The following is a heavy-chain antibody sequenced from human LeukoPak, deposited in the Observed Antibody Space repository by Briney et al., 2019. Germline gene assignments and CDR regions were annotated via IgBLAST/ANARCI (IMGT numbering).Heavy chain of an antibody. V-gene: IGHV4-31*03. CDR1: GGSISSGGYY. CDR3: ARRGSGSSLSFDP. D-gene: IGHD3-10*01. CDR2: IYYSGST. J-gene: IGHJ5*02. Sequence: PSETLSLTCTVSGGSISSGGYYWSWIRQHPGKGLEWIGYIYYSGSTYYNTSLKSRVTISVDTSKNQFSLKLSSVTAADTAVYYCARRGSGSSLSFDPWGQGTLVTVSS.